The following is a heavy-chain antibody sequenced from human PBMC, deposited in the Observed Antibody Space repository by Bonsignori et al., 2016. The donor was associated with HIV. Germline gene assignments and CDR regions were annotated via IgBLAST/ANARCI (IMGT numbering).Heavy chain of an antibody. D-gene: IGHD2-21*01. V-gene: IGHV3-20*03. J-gene: IGHJ6*03. CDR3: AREEIVVASSYYYYMDV. Sequence: VRQAPGKGLEWVAGINWNGGSATYADSVKGRFTISRDNAKNSLYLQMSSLRVDDTALYYCAREEIVVASSYYYYMDVWGKGTTVTVSS. CDR2: INWNGGSA.